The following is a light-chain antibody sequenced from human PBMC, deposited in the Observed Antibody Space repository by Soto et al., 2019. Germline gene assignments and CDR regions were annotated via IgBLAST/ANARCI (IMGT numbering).Light chain of an antibody. CDR1: HSIVYSDGNTY. CDR2: KGS. Sequence: DVVMTQSPLSLPVTLGQPASISCRSSHSIVYSDGNTYLNWIQERPGQTPRRPICKGSNRDYEVPDRFSGSELCTDFTLKISREEAEDVWVYCYMQGTDCLYNFRHGTKLEIK. CDR3: MQGTDCLYN. V-gene: IGKV2-30*01. J-gene: IGKJ2*01.